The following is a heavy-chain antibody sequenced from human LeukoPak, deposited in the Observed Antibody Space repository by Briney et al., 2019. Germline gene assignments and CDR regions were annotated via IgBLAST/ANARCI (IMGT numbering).Heavy chain of an antibody. CDR2: INPRAGST. D-gene: IGHD2-21*02. CDR1: GYTFTSYS. V-gene: IGHV1-46*01. J-gene: IGHJ4*02. Sequence: AASVKVSCKASGYTFTSYSLHWVRQAPGQGLEWMGLINPRAGSTSYAQQFQDRVSLTRDMSTNTVYMELSSLRSEDTAVYYCARVPLYCGGDCYHFDYWGQGTLVTVSS. CDR3: ARVPLYCGGDCYHFDY.